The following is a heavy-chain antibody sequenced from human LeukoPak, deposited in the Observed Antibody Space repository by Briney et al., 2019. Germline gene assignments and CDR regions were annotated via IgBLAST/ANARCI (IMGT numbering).Heavy chain of an antibody. CDR2: IIPIFGTA. V-gene: IGHV1-69*05. Sequence: SVKVSCKASGYTFTSYGISWVRQAPGQGLEWMGRIIPIFGTANYAQKFQGRVTITTDESTSTAYMELSSLRSEDTAVYYCARGIAVAGYYYYYMDVWGKGTTITVSS. CDR1: GYTFTSYG. D-gene: IGHD6-19*01. CDR3: ARGIAVAGYYYYYMDV. J-gene: IGHJ6*03.